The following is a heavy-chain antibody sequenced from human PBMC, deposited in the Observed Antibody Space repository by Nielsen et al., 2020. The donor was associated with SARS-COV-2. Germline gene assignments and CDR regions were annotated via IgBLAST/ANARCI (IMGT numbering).Heavy chain of an antibody. D-gene: IGHD6-13*01. CDR1: GFTFSSYS. J-gene: IGHJ6*02. CDR2: ISSSSSYI. V-gene: IGHV3-21*01. Sequence: GESLKISCAASGFTFSSYSMNWVRQAPGKGLEWVSSISSSSSYIYYADSVKGRFTISRDNAKSSLYLQMNSLRAEDTAVYYCARGTYSSSLDYYYYYGMDVWGQGTTVTVSS. CDR3: ARGTYSSSLDYYYYYGMDV.